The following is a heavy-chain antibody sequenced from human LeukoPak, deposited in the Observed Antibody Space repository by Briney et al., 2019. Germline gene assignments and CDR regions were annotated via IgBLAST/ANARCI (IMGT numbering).Heavy chain of an antibody. CDR2: IYYSGST. D-gene: IGHD3-22*01. CDR1: GGSISSYY. J-gene: IGHJ4*02. Sequence: PSETLSLTCTVSGGSISSYYWSWIRQPPGKGLEWIGYIYYSGSTYYNPSLKSRVTISVDTSKNQFSLKLSSVTAADTAVYYCARESHYYDSSGPLDYWGQGTLVTVSS. V-gene: IGHV4-59*12. CDR3: ARESHYYDSSGPLDY.